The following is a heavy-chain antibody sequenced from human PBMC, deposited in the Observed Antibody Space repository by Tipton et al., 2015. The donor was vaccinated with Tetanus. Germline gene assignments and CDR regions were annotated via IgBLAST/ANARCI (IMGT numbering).Heavy chain of an antibody. J-gene: IGHJ4*02. D-gene: IGHD3-22*01. CDR1: GYTFTGNY. CDR3: ARGVDYDSSGIDDF. Sequence: QLVQSGAEVKKPGDSVKVSCKASGYTFTGNYIHWVRQAPGQGLEWMGWMNPNSGGTNYAQKFQGRVTMTRDTSISTAYMEVSRLRSDDTAIYYCARGVDYDSSGIDDFWGQGTLVTVSS. V-gene: IGHV1-2*02. CDR2: MNPNSGGT.